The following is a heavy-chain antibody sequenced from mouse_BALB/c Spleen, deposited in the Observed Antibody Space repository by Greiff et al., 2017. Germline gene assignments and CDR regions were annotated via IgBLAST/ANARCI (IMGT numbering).Heavy chain of an antibody. CDR3: ARDLIYYYGSSYFDY. D-gene: IGHD1-1*01. CDR1: GYSITSGYY. J-gene: IGHJ2*01. CDR2: ISYDGSN. V-gene: IGHV3-6*02. Sequence: DVKLQESGPGLVKPSQSLSLTCSVTGYSITSGYYWNWIRQFPGNKLEWMGYISYDGSNNYNPSLKNRISITRDTSKNQFFLKLNSVTTEDTATYYCARDLIYYYGSSYFDYWGQGTTLTVSS.